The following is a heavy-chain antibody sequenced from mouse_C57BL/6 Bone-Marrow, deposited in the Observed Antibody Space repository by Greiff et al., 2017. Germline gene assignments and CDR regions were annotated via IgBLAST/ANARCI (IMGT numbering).Heavy chain of an antibody. CDR2: IDPNSGGT. V-gene: IGHV1-72*01. J-gene: IGHJ3*01. Sequence: VQLQQPGAELVKPGASVKLSCKASGYTFTSYWMHWVKQRPGRGLEWIGRIDPNSGGTKYNEKFKSKATLTVDKPSSTAYMQLSSLTSEYSAVYYCARGLSYDGYYGGTFAYWGQGTLVTVSA. D-gene: IGHD2-3*01. CDR3: ARGLSYDGYYGGTFAY. CDR1: GYTFTSYW.